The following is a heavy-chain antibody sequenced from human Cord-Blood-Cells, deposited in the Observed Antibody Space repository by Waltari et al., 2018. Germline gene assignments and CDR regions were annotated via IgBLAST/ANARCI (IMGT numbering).Heavy chain of an antibody. V-gene: IGHV3-48*02. J-gene: IGHJ4*02. CDR1: GFTFSSYS. D-gene: IGHD1-20*01. CDR3: ARVDNTGITGTIDY. CDR2: ISSSSSTI. Sequence: EVQLVASGGGLVQPGGSLRLSCAASGFTFSSYSMNWVRQAPGKGLEWVSYISSSSSTIYYADSVKGRFTISRDNAKNSLYLQMNSLRDEDTAVYYCARVDNTGITGTIDYWGQGTLVTVSS.